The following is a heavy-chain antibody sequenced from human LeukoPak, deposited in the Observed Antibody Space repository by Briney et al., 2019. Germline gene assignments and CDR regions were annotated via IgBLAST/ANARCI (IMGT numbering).Heavy chain of an antibody. J-gene: IGHJ4*02. D-gene: IGHD2-8*01. Sequence: ASVKVSCKASGYTFTEYGITWVRQAPGQGLEWLGWISAYNGNTNYAQKLQGRVTMTTDTSTNTAYVELRSLRSDDTAVYYCARVGSYCTTISCFDYWGQGTLVTVSS. V-gene: IGHV1-18*01. CDR1: GYTFTEYG. CDR3: ARVGSYCTTISCFDY. CDR2: ISAYNGNT.